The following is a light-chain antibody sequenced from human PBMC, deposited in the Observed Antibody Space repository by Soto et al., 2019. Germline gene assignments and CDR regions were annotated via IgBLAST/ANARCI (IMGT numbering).Light chain of an antibody. Sequence: DIQMTQSPSSVSASVGDRVTITCRASQGVSGWLAWYQQKPGKAPKLLICSVSSLQSGVPARFSGRGSGTDFALTISSLQPDDFATYYCQQANGFPVAFGGGTRVEMK. CDR3: QQANGFPVA. V-gene: IGKV1-12*01. CDR1: QGVSGW. J-gene: IGKJ4*01. CDR2: SVS.